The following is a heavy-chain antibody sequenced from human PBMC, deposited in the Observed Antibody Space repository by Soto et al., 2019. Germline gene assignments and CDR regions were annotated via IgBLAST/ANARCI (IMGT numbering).Heavy chain of an antibody. D-gene: IGHD3-3*01. Sequence: GGSLRLSCAASGFTFSSYSMNWVRQAPGKGLEWVSSISSSSSYIYYADSVKGRFTISRDNAKNSLYLQMNSLRAEDTAVYYCARDDGLRFLEWFQYYYGMDVWGQGTTVTVSS. CDR2: ISSSSSYI. CDR3: ARDDGLRFLEWFQYYYGMDV. J-gene: IGHJ6*02. V-gene: IGHV3-21*01. CDR1: GFTFSSYS.